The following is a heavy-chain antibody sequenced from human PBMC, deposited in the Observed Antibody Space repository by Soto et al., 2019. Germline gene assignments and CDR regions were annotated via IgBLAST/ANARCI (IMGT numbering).Heavy chain of an antibody. D-gene: IGHD5-12*01. CDR1: GFSFSSHA. J-gene: IGHJ4*02. CDR3: ARALALRYYFDV. CDR2: ISYDGNIK. Sequence: GGSLRLSCVVSGFSFSSHAMHWVRQAPGKGLEWLTVISYDGNIKYYADSVKGRFTVSRDNSKNTLSLQLNSLRDEDTALYYCARALALRYYFDVWGQGTLVTVSS. V-gene: IGHV3-30-3*01.